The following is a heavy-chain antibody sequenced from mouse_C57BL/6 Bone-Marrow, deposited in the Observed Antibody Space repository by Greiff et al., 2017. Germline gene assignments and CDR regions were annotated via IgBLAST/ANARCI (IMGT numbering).Heavy chain of an antibody. CDR2: IWSGGST. CDR1: GFSLTSYG. J-gene: IGHJ2*01. V-gene: IGHV2-4*01. D-gene: IGHD1-1*01. Sequence: QVQLKESGPGLVQPSQSLSITCTVSGFSLTSYGVHWVRQPPGKGLEWLGVIWSGGSTDYNAAFISRLSISKDNSKGQVFCKMNSLQADDTAIYYGAKHYSSSPYYFDYWGQGTTLTVSS. CDR3: AKHYSSSPYYFDY.